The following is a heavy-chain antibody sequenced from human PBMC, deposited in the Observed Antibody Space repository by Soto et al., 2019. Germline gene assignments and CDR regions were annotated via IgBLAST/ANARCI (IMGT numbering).Heavy chain of an antibody. CDR2: SYYSGTT. CDR1: GNSISVHSYY. D-gene: IGHD6-13*01. J-gene: IGHJ5*02. V-gene: IGHV4-39*07. CDR3: ARCIAAAGTKYNWFDP. Sequence: SETLSLTCTVSGNSISVHSYYWTWIRQPPGKGLEWIGSSYYSGTTYFNPSLKSRASIPVDASKNQFSLKLSSVTAADTAVYYCARCIAAAGTKYNWFDPCGQGTLVTVSS.